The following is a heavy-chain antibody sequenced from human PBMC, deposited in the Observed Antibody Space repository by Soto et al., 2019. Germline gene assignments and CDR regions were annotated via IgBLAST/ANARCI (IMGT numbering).Heavy chain of an antibody. CDR1: GGSISSNNW. V-gene: IGHV4-4*02. CDR3: ASKAWDPPRWFDP. D-gene: IGHD1-26*01. Sequence: QVQLQESGPGLVKPSGTLSLTCAVSGGSISSNNWWSWVRQPPGKGLEWIGEIYHSGSTNYNTSLQSRVTISVDQSKNQFFLKLTSVTAADPAVYYCASKAWDPPRWFDPWGQGTLVTVSS. CDR2: IYHSGST. J-gene: IGHJ5*02.